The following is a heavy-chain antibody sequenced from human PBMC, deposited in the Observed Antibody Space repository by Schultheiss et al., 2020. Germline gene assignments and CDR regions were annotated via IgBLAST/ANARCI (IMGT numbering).Heavy chain of an antibody. CDR1: GGSISSGDYY. Sequence: SETLSLTCTVSGGSISSGDYYWSWIRQPPGKGLEWIGYIYYSGSTYYNPSLKSRVTMSVDTSKNQFSLKLSSVTAADTAVYYCASLEGGSSSFRGQATDYWGQGTLVTGSS. D-gene: IGHD6-6*01. CDR3: ASLEGGSSSFRGQATDY. CDR2: IYYSGST. J-gene: IGHJ4*02. V-gene: IGHV4-30-4*01.